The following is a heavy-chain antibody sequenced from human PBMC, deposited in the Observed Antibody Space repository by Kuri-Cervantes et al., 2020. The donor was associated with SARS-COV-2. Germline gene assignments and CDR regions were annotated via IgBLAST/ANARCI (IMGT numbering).Heavy chain of an antibody. CDR1: GFTFSSYA. D-gene: IGHD2-8*02. V-gene: IGHV3-23*03. CDR3: AGDTGGTMIYYYYYYGMDV. J-gene: IGHJ6*02. CDR2: IYSGGSST. Sequence: ETLSLTCAASGFTFSSYAMSWVRQAPGKGLEWVSVIYSGGSSTYYADSVKGRFTISRDNAKNSLYLQMNSLRAEDTAVYYCAGDTGGTMIYYYYYYGMDVWGQGTTVTVSS.